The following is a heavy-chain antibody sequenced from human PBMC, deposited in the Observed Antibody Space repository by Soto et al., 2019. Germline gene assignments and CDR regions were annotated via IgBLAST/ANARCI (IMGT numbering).Heavy chain of an antibody. Sequence: PRLSCVVSGFTFSTYWMSWVRQAPGKGLEWVANIKEDGSEKYYLDSVRGRFTIYRDNAKNSLYLQMNSLRAEDTAVYYCARDKVVGPTTLDYWGQGTLVTVSS. V-gene: IGHV3-7*03. D-gene: IGHD1-26*01. CDR2: IKEDGSEK. J-gene: IGHJ4*02. CDR1: GFTFSTYW. CDR3: ARDKVVGPTTLDY.